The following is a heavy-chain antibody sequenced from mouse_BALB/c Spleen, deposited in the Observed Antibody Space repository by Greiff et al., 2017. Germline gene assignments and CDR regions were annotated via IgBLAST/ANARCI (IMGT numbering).Heavy chain of an antibody. CDR2: ISSGGSYT. Sequence: EVKLMESGGGLVKPGGSLKLSCAASGFTFSSYAMSWVRQSPEKRLEWVADISSGGSYTYYPDTVTGRFTISRDNAKNTLYLEMSSLKSEDTAMYYCARLSNTTAYYFDYWGQGTTRTVSS. D-gene: IGHD1-2*01. CDR1: GFTFSSYA. J-gene: IGHJ2*01. V-gene: IGHV5-9-4*01. CDR3: ARLSNTTAYYFDY.